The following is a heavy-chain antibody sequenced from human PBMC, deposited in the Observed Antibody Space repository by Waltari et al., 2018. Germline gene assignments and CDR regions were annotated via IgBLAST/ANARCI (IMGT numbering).Heavy chain of an antibody. CDR3: ARGPATADFDY. CDR1: GYPFTGYL. CDR2: INPNSGET. Sequence: QVQLVQSGAEMKKPGASVKVSCKASGYPFTGYLMHWMRQAPGQGLEWMGWINPNSGETKYAQKFQGRVTMTRDTSISTAYMELSRLTSDDTAVYYCARGPATADFDYWGQGTLVTVSS. D-gene: IGHD2-2*01. J-gene: IGHJ4*02. V-gene: IGHV1-2*02.